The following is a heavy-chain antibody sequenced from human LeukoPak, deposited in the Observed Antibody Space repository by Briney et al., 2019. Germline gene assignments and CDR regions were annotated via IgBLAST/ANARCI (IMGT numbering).Heavy chain of an antibody. V-gene: IGHV3-48*03. Sequence: GGSLRLSCAASGFTFSSYEMNWVRQAPGKGLERVSYISSSGSTIYYADSVKGRFTISRDNAKNSLYLQMNSLRAEDTAVYYCARDYCSSTSCYSPGMDVWGQGTTVTVSS. CDR1: GFTFSSYE. J-gene: IGHJ6*02. CDR3: ARDYCSSTSCYSPGMDV. CDR2: ISSSGSTI. D-gene: IGHD2-2*02.